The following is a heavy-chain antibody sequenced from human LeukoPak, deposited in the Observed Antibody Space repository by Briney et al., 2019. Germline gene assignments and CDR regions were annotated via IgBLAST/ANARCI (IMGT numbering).Heavy chain of an antibody. CDR2: LNTDGSST. Sequence: GGSLRLSCAASGFTFSNYWMHWVRQAPGKGLVWVSRLNTDGSSTSYADSVKGRFTISRDNAMNTLYLQMNSLRAEDTAVYYCARDDAFRGVAMDVWGQGTTVTVSS. CDR1: GFTFSNYW. CDR3: ARDDAFRGVAMDV. J-gene: IGHJ6*01. V-gene: IGHV3-74*01. D-gene: IGHD3-16*01.